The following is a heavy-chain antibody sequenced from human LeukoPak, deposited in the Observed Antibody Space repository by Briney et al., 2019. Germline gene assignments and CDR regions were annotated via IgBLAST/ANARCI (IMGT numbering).Heavy chain of an antibody. CDR2: IYWDDDI. CDR3: AHMGSAIVVPGKAEYFQA. CDR1: GFSLTTYKMG. V-gene: IGHV2-5*02. J-gene: IGHJ1*01. D-gene: IGHD6-19*01. Sequence: SGPTLVKPTQTLTLTCTFSGFSLTTYKMGVGWIRQPPGQALEWLALIYWDDDIRYSPSLKSRLTIIEDTSNNQVVLIMTNMAPVDTGTYYCAHMGSAIVVPGKAEYFQAWGQGTLVTVSS.